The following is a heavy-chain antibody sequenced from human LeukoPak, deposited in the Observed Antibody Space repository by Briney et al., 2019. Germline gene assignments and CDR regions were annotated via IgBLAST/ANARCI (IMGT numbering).Heavy chain of an antibody. CDR2: INHSGST. V-gene: IGHV4-34*01. Sequence: SETLSLTCAVYGGSFSGYYWSWIRQPPGKGLEWIGEINHSGSTNYNPSLKSRVTISVDTSKNQFSLKLSSVTAADTAVYYCARGVVGARRWFDPWGQGTLVTVSS. D-gene: IGHD1-26*01. CDR3: ARGVVGARRWFDP. J-gene: IGHJ5*02. CDR1: GGSFSGYY.